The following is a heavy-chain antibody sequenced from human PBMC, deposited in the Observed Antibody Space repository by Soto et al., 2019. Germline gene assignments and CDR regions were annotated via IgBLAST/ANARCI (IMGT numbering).Heavy chain of an antibody. J-gene: IGHJ6*02. Sequence: QVQLQESGPGLVKPAQTLSLRCTVSGGSISSRDYYWSWIRQHPEKGLEWIGSIYYSGSTYYNPSLKSRVTMSLDTSMNEFSLKLTSVTAADTAVYYCARDKGGAALKGSGMDVWRQGTTVTVSS. D-gene: IGHD3-10*01. CDR1: GGSISSRDYY. CDR2: IYYSGST. CDR3: ARDKGGAALKGSGMDV. V-gene: IGHV4-31*03.